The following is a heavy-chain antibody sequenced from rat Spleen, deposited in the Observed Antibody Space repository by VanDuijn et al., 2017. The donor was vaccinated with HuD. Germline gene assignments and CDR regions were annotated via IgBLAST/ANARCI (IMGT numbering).Heavy chain of an antibody. CDR2: ISTGGGST. D-gene: IGHD1-12*03. CDR3: TTGDYDGYTNWFAY. Sequence: EVQLVESGGGLVQPGRSLKLSCAASGFTFSNYYMAWVRQAPTKGLEWVAYISTGGGSTYYRDSVKGRFTISRDNAKSTLYLQMDSLRSEDTATYYCTTGDYDGYTNWFAYWGQGTLVTVSS. V-gene: IGHV5-27*01. CDR1: GFTFSNYY. J-gene: IGHJ3*01.